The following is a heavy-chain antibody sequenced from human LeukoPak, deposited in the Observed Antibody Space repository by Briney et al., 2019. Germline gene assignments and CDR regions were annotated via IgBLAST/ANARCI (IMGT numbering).Heavy chain of an antibody. CDR3: ARDIAAAGRVLDY. V-gene: IGHV3-33*01. J-gene: IGHJ4*02. D-gene: IGHD6-13*01. Sequence: SGGSLRLSCAASGFTFSSYGMQWVRQAPGKGLEWVAVIWNDGSNKYYADSVKGRFTISRDNSKNTLYLQMNSLRAEDTAVYYCARDIAAAGRVLDYWGQGTLVTVSS. CDR1: GFTFSSYG. CDR2: IWNDGSNK.